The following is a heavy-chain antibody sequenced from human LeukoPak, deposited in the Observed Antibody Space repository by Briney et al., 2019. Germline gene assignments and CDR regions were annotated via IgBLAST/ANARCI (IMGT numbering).Heavy chain of an antibody. Sequence: ASVKVSCKASGYSFTSYDINWVRQATGQRLGWMGWMNPNSGNVGSAQKFLGRLTMTRSTSISTAYMELSSLRSEDTAVYYCARGRWDIVATIPDHWGQGTLVTVSS. V-gene: IGHV1-8*01. CDR3: ARGRWDIVATIPDH. CDR2: MNPNSGNV. J-gene: IGHJ4*02. D-gene: IGHD5-12*01. CDR1: GYSFTSYD.